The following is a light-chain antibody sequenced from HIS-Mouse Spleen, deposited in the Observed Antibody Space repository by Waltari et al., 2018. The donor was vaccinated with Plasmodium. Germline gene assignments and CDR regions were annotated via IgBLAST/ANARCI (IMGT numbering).Light chain of an antibody. CDR1: QSVSSD. Sequence: EIVLTQSPATLSLSPGERATLSCRDSQSVSSDLAWYQQKPGQAPRLHIYDASNRATGIPARFSGSGSGTDFTLTISSLEPEDFAVDYGQQRSNWPPLTFGGGTKVEIK. J-gene: IGKJ4*01. V-gene: IGKV3-11*01. CDR3: QQRSNWPPLT. CDR2: DAS.